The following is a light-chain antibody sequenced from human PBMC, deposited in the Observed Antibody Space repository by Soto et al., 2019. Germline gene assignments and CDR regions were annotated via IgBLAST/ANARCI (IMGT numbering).Light chain of an antibody. V-gene: IGKV1-5*01. CDR1: QSISSW. CDR3: QQYNSYSQT. Sequence: DIQMTQSPSTLSASVGDRDTITCRASQSISSWLAWYQQKPGKAPKLLIYDASSLESGVPSRFSGSGSGTEFTLTISSLQPDDFATYYCQQYNSYSQTFGQGTKVDSK. CDR2: DAS. J-gene: IGKJ1*01.